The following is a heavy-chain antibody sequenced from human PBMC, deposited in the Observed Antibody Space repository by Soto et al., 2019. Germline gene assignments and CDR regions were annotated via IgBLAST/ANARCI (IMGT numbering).Heavy chain of an antibody. CDR1: GFTFDDYT. Sequence: EVQLVESGGVVVQPGGSLRLSCAASGFTFDDYTMHWVRQAPGKGLEWVSLISWDGGSTYYADSVKGRFTISRDNSKNSLYLQMNSLRTEDTALYYCAKDLLYSSSWPYYYYYGMDVWGQGTTVTVSS. V-gene: IGHV3-43*01. CDR2: ISWDGGST. J-gene: IGHJ6*02. D-gene: IGHD6-13*01. CDR3: AKDLLYSSSWPYYYYYGMDV.